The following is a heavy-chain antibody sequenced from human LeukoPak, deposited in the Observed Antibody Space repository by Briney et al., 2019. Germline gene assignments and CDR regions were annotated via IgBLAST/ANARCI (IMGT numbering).Heavy chain of an antibody. D-gene: IGHD1-26*01. V-gene: IGHV4-59*08. J-gene: IGHJ3*01. CDR2: FYDSGNF. CDR1: GDVISGQH. CDR3: ARLLRPGGRSGDAFDV. Sequence: PSETLSLTCTVSGDVISGQHWAWIRQTPGTGLEWIGYFYDSGNFNYNPSLKSRVTISIDMSNSRVSLTMVSVTAADTAMYYCARLLRPGGRSGDAFDVWGQGTMIIVSS.